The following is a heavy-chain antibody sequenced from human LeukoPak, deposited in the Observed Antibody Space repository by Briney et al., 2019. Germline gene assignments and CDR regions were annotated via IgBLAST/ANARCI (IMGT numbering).Heavy chain of an antibody. D-gene: IGHD4-23*01. CDR2: ISSGSGTI. J-gene: IGHJ4*02. CDR3: AKGRTTVVTSLYFDY. Sequence: GGSLRLSCAASGFTFSDYSLNWVRQAPGKGLEWLSYISSGSGTIYYANSVRGRFTVSRDNARNSLYLQMSSLRAEDTAVYYCAKGRTTVVTSLYFDYWGQGTLVTVSS. V-gene: IGHV3-48*04. CDR1: GFTFSDYS.